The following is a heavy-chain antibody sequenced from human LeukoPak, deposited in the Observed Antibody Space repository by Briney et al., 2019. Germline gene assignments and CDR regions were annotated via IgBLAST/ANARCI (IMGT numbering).Heavy chain of an antibody. CDR3: AIGNRAMDLY. D-gene: IGHD5-18*01. Sequence: GGSLRLSCAASGFTFSSYSMNWVRQAPGKGLEWVSIIHSGDNTYYADSVKGRFTISRDNSKNTLFLQMNSLRAADTAVYYCAIGNRAMDLYWGQGTLVTVSS. J-gene: IGHJ4*02. CDR2: IHSGDNT. CDR1: GFTFSSYS. V-gene: IGHV3-66*01.